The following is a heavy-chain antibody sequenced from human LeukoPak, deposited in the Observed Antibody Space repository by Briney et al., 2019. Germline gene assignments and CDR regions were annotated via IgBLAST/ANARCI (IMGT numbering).Heavy chain of an antibody. CDR3: ARVGGTIFGVVTLLY. D-gene: IGHD3-3*01. CDR2: INPNSRVT. V-gene: IGHV1-2*02. CDR1: GYTFTDYY. J-gene: IGHJ4*02. Sequence: GASVKVSCKASGYTFTDYYMHWVRQAPGQGLEWMGWINPNSRVTNYAQKFQGRVTMTRDTSISTAYMELSSLRSDDTAVYYCARVGGTIFGVVTLLYWGQGTLVTVSS.